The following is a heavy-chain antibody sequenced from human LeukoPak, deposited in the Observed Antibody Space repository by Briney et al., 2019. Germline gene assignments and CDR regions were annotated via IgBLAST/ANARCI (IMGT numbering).Heavy chain of an antibody. CDR3: ARGAWATRLGS. J-gene: IGHJ4*02. V-gene: IGHV4-34*01. CDR2: IYESGST. CDR1: GESLNSYY. D-gene: IGHD2-15*01. Sequence: SETLSLTRAVYGESLNSYYWSWLRQPPGKGLEWIGEIYESGSTEYNPSLKSRVTISMVPSKQQFSLSLTSVTAADTAVYYCARGAWATRLGSWGLGTPVIVSS.